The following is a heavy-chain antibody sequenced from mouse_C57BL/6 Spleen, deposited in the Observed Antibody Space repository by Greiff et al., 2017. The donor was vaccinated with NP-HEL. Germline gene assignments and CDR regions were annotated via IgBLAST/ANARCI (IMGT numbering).Heavy chain of an antibody. CDR1: GYTFTSYW. V-gene: IGHV1-55*01. D-gene: IGHD1-1*01. Sequence: VQLQQPGAELVKPGASVKMSCKASGYTFTSYWITWVKQRPGQGLEWIGDIYPGSGSTNYNEKFKSKATLTVDTSSSTAYMQLSSLTSEDSAVYYCARSPHYYGSSYGWYFDVWGTGTTVTVSS. CDR3: ARSPHYYGSSYGWYFDV. CDR2: IYPGSGST. J-gene: IGHJ1*03.